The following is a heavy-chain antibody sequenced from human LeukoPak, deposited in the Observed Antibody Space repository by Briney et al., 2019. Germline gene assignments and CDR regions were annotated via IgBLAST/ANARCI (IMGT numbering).Heavy chain of an antibody. CDR3: ASSYYDSSGYYPGAFDI. CDR2: IIPILGIA. V-gene: IGHV1-69*02. Sequence: ASVKVSCEASGGTFSSYTISWVRQAPGQGLEWMGRIIPILGIANYAQKFQGRVTITADKSTSTAYIELSSLRSEDTAVYYCASSYYDSSGYYPGAFDIWGQGTMVTVSS. CDR1: GGTFSSYT. D-gene: IGHD3-22*01. J-gene: IGHJ3*02.